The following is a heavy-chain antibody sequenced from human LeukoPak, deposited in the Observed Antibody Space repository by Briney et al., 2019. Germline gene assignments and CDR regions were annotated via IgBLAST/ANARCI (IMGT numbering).Heavy chain of an antibody. CDR2: ITSGGDYI. CDR3: ARGHYDVLAASYKWTPDY. Sequence: GGSLRLSCAASGFTSNTFNMNWVRQAPGKGLEWVSSITSGGDYIYYADSVKGRFTTSRDNAKNSLSLELNSLRVEDTAVYYCARGHYDVLAASYKWTPDYWGQGTLVTVSS. D-gene: IGHD3-9*01. CDR1: GFTSNTFN. J-gene: IGHJ4*02. V-gene: IGHV3-21*01.